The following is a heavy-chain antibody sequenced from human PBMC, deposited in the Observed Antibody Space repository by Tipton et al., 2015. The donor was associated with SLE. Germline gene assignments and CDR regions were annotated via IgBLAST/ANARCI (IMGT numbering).Heavy chain of an antibody. D-gene: IGHD6-19*01. CDR2: ISYSGST. CDR3: ARRRIGYSSGWDPWFDP. CDR1: DDSIRDYY. V-gene: IGHV4-59*08. J-gene: IGHJ5*02. Sequence: TLSLTCSISDDSIRDYYFSWIRQPPGKELEWIGYISYSGSTSYNPSLESRVTISLDTSKNHFSLKLSSVTAADTAVYYCARRRIGYSSGWDPWFDPWGQGTLVTVSS.